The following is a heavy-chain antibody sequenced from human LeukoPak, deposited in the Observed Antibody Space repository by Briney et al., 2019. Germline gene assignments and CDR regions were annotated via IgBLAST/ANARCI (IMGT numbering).Heavy chain of an antibody. D-gene: IGHD3-16*01. CDR3: ARGWGGHGRSWGALDL. CDR1: GFYFNDYD. CDR2: IGTVADT. Sequence: GGSLRLSCTASGFYFNDYDMHWVRQVAGKRLEWVAGIGTVADTFYPDSVKGRFTISRENAKNSFYLQMNSLRAGDTAIYYCARGWGGHGRSWGALDLWGQGILVNVSS. J-gene: IGHJ5*02. V-gene: IGHV3-13*01.